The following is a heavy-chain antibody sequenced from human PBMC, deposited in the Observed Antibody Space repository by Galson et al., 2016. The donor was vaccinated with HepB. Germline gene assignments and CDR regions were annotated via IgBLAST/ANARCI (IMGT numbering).Heavy chain of an antibody. Sequence: QSGAEVKKPGESLKISCTGSGYSFTTYWIGWVRQMPGKGLEWMGIIFPGESHTRYSPSFQGQVTISADKSISTAYLQWDSLKASDTAMYYCARLLVFEDLLVPSTPNNYFDPWGQGTLVTVSS. CDR3: ARLLVFEDLLVPSTPNNYFDP. J-gene: IGHJ5*02. D-gene: IGHD6-13*01. CDR1: GYSFTTYW. V-gene: IGHV5-51*01. CDR2: IFPGESHT.